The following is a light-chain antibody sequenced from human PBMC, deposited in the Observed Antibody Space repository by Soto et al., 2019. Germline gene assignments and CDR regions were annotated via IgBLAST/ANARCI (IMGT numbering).Light chain of an antibody. Sequence: DIQMTQSPSSVSASIGDRVTITCRASQGITFWLAWYQQKPGKAPELLIYSASNLQTGVPSRFRGSGSGTDFTLTISSLQPEDFATYYCQQSHSLPYTFGQGTKLEI. J-gene: IGKJ2*01. CDR3: QQSHSLPYT. V-gene: IGKV1-12*01. CDR2: SAS. CDR1: QGITFW.